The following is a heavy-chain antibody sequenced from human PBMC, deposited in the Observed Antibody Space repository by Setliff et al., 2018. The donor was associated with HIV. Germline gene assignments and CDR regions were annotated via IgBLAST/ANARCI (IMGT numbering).Heavy chain of an antibody. J-gene: IGHJ4*02. V-gene: IGHV3-7*01. CDR1: GFTFSAYS. CDR3: ATNFLYDILTGYFPYQFDQ. D-gene: IGHD3-9*01. CDR2: IKQDGSEK. Sequence: GGSLRLSCAASGFTFSAYSMNWVRQAPGKGLEWVASIKQDGSEKYFVDSVQGRFTIARENAKDSMFLQMNSLRGEDTAVYYCATNFLYDILTGYFPYQFDQWGQGTLVTVSS.